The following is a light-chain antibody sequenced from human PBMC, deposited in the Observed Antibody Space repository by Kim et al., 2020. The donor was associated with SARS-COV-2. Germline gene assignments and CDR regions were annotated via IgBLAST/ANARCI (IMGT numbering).Light chain of an antibody. CDR3: HQYGHSYA. V-gene: IGKV3-20*01. CDR1: QTIISNF. J-gene: IGKJ2*01. Sequence: EIVLTQSPGTLSLSPGERATLSCRASQTIISNFLAWYQQKPGQAPRVLIYAASRRPTGIPDRFSGSGSGTDFTFTINRLEPEDFAVYYCHQYGHSYAFGQGTKLEI. CDR2: AAS.